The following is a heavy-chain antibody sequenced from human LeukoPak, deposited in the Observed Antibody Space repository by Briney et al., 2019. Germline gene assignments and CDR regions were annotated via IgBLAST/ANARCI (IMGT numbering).Heavy chain of an antibody. V-gene: IGHV4-34*01. Sequence: SETPSLTCAVYGESFRGYYWSWIRQPPGKGLEWIGEINHSGSTNYNPSLKSRVTISVDTSMNQFSLKLSSVTAADTSLYYCARVEELAVMVYWGQGTLVTVSS. CDR3: ARVEELAVMVY. CDR2: INHSGST. CDR1: GESFRGYY. J-gene: IGHJ4*02. D-gene: IGHD3-9*01.